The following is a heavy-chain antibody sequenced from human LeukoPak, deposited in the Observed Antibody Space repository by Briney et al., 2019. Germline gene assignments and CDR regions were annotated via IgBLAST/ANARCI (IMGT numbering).Heavy chain of an antibody. V-gene: IGHV4-34*01. J-gene: IGHJ4*02. CDR3: ARGEYYYDSSGYYY. CDR1: GGSFSGYY. CDR2: INHSGST. Sequence: PSETLSLTCAVYGGSFSGYYWSWIRHPPGKGLEWIGEINHSGSTNYNPSLKSRVTISVDTSKNQFSLKLSSVTSADTAVYYCARGEYYYDSSGYYYWGQGTLVTVSS. D-gene: IGHD3-22*01.